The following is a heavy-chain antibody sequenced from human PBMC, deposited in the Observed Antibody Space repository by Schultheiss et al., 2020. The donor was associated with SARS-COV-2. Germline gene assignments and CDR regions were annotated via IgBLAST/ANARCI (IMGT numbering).Heavy chain of an antibody. Sequence: SQTLSLTCTVSGGSVSSGSYYWSWIRQPPGKGLEWIGYISYSGRTNNNPSLKSRVTISVDTSKNQFSLKLSSVTAADTAVYYCAGQIGDYDGFEIWGQGTMVTVSS. J-gene: IGHJ3*02. CDR1: GGSVSSGSYY. CDR2: ISYSGRT. CDR3: AGQIGDYDGFEI. D-gene: IGHD2-21*02. V-gene: IGHV4-61*01.